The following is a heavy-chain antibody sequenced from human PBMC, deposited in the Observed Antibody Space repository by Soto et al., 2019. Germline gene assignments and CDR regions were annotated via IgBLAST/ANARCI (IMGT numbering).Heavy chain of an antibody. CDR2: IRGSDGKT. V-gene: IGHV3-23*01. CDR1: AWSFGSDA. J-gene: IGHJ4*02. Sequence: PDGCRRRSCSPSAWSFGSDALIWVRQAPGKGLERVSSIRGSDGKTLYEDYVKGRLTISRETSQSTLYLQLTSLRADDTAMYYCARWSYLDYWGQGTRVTVSS. D-gene: IGHD3-3*01. CDR3: ARWSYLDY.